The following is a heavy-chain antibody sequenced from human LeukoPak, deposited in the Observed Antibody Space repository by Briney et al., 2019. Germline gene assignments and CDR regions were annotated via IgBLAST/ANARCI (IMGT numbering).Heavy chain of an antibody. CDR1: VFTFSNYW. D-gene: IGHD6-19*01. Sequence: GGSLRLSCAASVFTFSNYWMSWVRKALGHGLECVANIKQDGSEKYYVDSVKGRFTISRDNAKNSLYLQMNSLRVEDTAVYYCARVQGSSGPGIFEYWGQGTLVPVSS. V-gene: IGHV3-7*01. CDR2: IKQDGSEK. CDR3: ARVQGSSGPGIFEY. J-gene: IGHJ4*02.